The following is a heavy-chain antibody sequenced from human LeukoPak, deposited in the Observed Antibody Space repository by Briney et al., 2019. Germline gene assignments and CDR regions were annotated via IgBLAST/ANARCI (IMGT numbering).Heavy chain of an antibody. CDR2: ISYDGSNK. CDR3: ARDPLGKASGYLDY. J-gene: IGHJ4*02. Sequence: PGRSLRLSCAASGFTFSSYAMHWVRQAPGKGLEWVVVISYDGSNKYYADSVKGRFTISRDNSKNTLYLQMNSLRAEDTAVYYCARDPLGKASGYLDYWGQGTLVTVSS. CDR1: GFTFSSYA. V-gene: IGHV3-30-3*01. D-gene: IGHD2-15*01.